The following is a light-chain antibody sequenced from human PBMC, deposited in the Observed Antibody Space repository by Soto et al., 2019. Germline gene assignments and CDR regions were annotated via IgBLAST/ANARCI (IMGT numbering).Light chain of an antibody. Sequence: DIQLTQSPSFLSASVGDRVTITCRASQGISSYLAWYQQRPGKAPKLLIYAASILQSGVPSRFSGSGSGTEFTLTNSSLQPEDFATYYCQQLNSYPRTFGQGTKREIK. CDR2: AAS. CDR1: QGISSY. V-gene: IGKV1-9*01. CDR3: QQLNSYPRT. J-gene: IGKJ2*01.